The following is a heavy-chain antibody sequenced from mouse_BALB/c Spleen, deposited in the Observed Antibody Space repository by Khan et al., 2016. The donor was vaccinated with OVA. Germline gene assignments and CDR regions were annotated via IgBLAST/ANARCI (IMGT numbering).Heavy chain of an antibody. V-gene: IGHV2-3*01. J-gene: IGHJ2*01. CDR3: AKLRVFYFDF. CDR1: GFSLTSDG. CDR2: IWGDGST. Sequence: VQLQESGPGLVAPSQSLSITCTVSGFSLTSDGVSWVRQPSGKGLEWRGVIWGDGSTNYHSALRSRLSIRKDNSKSQVFLKLNSLQSDDTATYYCAKLRVFYFDFWGQGTTLTVSS.